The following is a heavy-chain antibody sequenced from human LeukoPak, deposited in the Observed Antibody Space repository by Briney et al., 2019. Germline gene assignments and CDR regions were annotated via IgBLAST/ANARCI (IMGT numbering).Heavy chain of an antibody. J-gene: IGHJ4*02. Sequence: SETLSLTCAVSGYSISSGYYWGWIRQPPGQGLGWIGSIYHSGSTYYNPSLKSRVTISVDTSKNQFSLKLSSVTAADTAVYYCASNRNTPEKSLDYWGQGTLVTVSS. CDR1: GYSISSGYY. CDR2: IYHSGST. V-gene: IGHV4-38-2*01. CDR3: ASNRNTPEKSLDY. D-gene: IGHD3-16*02.